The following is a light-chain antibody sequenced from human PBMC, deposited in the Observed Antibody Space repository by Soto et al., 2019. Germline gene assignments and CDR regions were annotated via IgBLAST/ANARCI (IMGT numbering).Light chain of an antibody. J-gene: IGKJ1*01. CDR1: HTISSSY. CDR2: GIS. Sequence: EIVLTQSPGTLSLSPGERATLSCMXXHTISSSYLAWYQQKPGQAPRLVLYGISRRATGIPDRFSGSGSGTDFTLTITRLEPEDFAVYYCQQYVTSSPRTFGQGTKVDIK. CDR3: QQYVTSSPRT. V-gene: IGKV3-20*01.